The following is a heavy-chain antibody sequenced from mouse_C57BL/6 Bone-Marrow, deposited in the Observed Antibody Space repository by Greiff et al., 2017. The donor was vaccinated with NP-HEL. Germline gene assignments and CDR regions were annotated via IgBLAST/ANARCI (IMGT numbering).Heavy chain of an antibody. V-gene: IGHV1-50*01. Sequence: VQLQQPGAELVKPGASVKLSCKASGYTFTSYWMQWVKQRPGQGLEWIGEIDPSDSYTNYNQKFKGKATLTVDTSSSTAYMQLSSLTSEDSAVYYCARGTTMSYYFDYWGQGTTLTVSS. J-gene: IGHJ2*01. CDR1: GYTFTSYW. CDR2: IDPSDSYT. D-gene: IGHD1-1*02. CDR3: ARGTTMSYYFDY.